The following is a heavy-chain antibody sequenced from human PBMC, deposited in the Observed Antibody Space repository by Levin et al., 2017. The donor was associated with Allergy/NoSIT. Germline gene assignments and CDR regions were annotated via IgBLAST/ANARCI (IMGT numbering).Heavy chain of an antibody. J-gene: IGHJ4*02. CDR1: GFSLPTSGVG. CDR2: IHWNDDK. Sequence: SGPTLVKPTQTLTLTCTFSGFSLPTSGVGVGWIRQPPGKALEWLTFIHWNDDKRYNPSLKTRLTITKDTSKNQVVLTMTNMDPVDTATYYCAHRHFTQYYFDYWGQGTLVTVSS. CDR3: AHRHFTQYYFDY. V-gene: IGHV2-5*01.